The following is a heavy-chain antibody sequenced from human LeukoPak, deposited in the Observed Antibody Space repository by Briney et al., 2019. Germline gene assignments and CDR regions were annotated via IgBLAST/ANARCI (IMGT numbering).Heavy chain of an antibody. Sequence: PGGSLRLSCAASGFTFSSYAIHWVRQAPGKGLEWVAVISYDGSNKYYADSVKGRFTISRDNSKNTLYLQMNSLRAEDTAVYYCARDPHEYCSSTSCYGMVYYYYGMDVWGQGTTVTVSS. CDR1: GFTFSSYA. CDR3: ARDPHEYCSSTSCYGMVYYYYGMDV. CDR2: ISYDGSNK. D-gene: IGHD2-2*01. J-gene: IGHJ6*02. V-gene: IGHV3-30-3*01.